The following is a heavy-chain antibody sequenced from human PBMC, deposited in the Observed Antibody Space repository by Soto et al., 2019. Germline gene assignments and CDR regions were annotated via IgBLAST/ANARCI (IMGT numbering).Heavy chain of an antibody. V-gene: IGHV1-18*01. J-gene: IGHJ5*02. Sequence: ASVKVSCKASGYTFTSYGISWVRQAPGQGLEWMGWISAYNGNTNYAQKLQGRVTMTTDTSTSTAYMEMRSLRSDDTAVYYCATTAYSGYDMTKDYGCNNWFDPWGQGTLVTVSS. CDR1: GYTFTSYG. CDR2: ISAYNGNT. D-gene: IGHD5-12*01. CDR3: ATTAYSGYDMTKDYGCNNWFDP.